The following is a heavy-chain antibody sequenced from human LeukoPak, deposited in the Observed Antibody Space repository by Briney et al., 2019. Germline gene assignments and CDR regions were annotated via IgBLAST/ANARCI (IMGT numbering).Heavy chain of an antibody. CDR1: GYTFTSYD. D-gene: IGHD6-13*01. V-gene: IGHV1-69*06. J-gene: IGHJ6*03. CDR3: AREGYSSSWYVPGYYYYYYMDV. Sequence: ASVKVSCKASGYTFTSYDINWVRQATGQGLEWMGGIIPIFGTANYAQKFQGRVTITADKSTSTAYMELSSLRSEDTAVYYCAREGYSSSWYVPGYYYYYYMDVWGKGTTVTISS. CDR2: IIPIFGTA.